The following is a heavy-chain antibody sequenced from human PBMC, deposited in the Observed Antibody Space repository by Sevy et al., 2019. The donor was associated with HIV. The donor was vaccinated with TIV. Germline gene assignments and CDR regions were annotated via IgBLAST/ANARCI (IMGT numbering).Heavy chain of an antibody. CDR1: GFTFSSYS. D-gene: IGHD3-16*01. CDR3: ARGPGGANTAKDYYYYGMDV. V-gene: IGHV3-48*02. J-gene: IGHJ6*02. CDR2: ISSSSSTI. Sequence: GGSLRLSCAASGFTFSSYSMNWVRQAPGKGLEWVSYISSSSSTIYYADSVKRRFTISRDNAKNSLYLQMNSLRDEDTAVYYCARGPGGANTAKDYYYYGMDVWGQGTTVTVSS.